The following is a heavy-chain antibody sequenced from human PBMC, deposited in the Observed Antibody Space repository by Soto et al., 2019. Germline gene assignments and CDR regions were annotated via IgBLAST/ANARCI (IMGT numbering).Heavy chain of an antibody. J-gene: IGHJ4*02. CDR2: ISHIGSV. CDR1: GVSISSNYY. D-gene: IGHD6-19*01. V-gene: IGHV4-4*02. Sequence: QVLLQESGPGLLEPSGTLTLGCVVSGVSISSNYYWGWVRQPPGKGLEWLGDISHIGSVNYNPSLKSRVTISMDKSQNQFSLQVNSVTAADTAVYYCARSFGWYAIDYWGQGTLVIVSS. CDR3: ARSFGWYAIDY.